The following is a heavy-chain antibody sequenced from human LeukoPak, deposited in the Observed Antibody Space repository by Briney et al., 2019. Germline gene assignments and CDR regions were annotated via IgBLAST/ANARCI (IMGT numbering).Heavy chain of an antibody. CDR3: AIWGKLPTHDY. J-gene: IGHJ4*02. Sequence: ASVKVSCKASGYAFTSYYMHWVRQAPGQGLEWMGMINPSGGSTSYAQRFQGRVTMTSDTSTSTVYMELSSLRSEDTAVYYCAIWGKLPTHDYWGQGTLVTVSS. V-gene: IGHV1-46*01. CDR1: GYAFTSYY. CDR2: INPSGGST. D-gene: IGHD2-15*01.